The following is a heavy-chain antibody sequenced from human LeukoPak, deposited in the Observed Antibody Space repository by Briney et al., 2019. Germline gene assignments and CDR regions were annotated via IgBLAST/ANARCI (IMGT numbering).Heavy chain of an antibody. V-gene: IGHV3-21*01. D-gene: IGHD6-19*01. J-gene: IGHJ4*02. CDR1: GLTFSSCG. CDR2: ISGSGSYI. CDR3: ARNAGWVSDY. Sequence: GGSLRLSCAASGLTFSSCGMNWVRQAPGKGLEWVSSISGSGSYIYYADSVKGRFTISRDNAKNSLYLDMSSLRAEDTAVYYCARNAGWVSDYWGQGTLVTVSS.